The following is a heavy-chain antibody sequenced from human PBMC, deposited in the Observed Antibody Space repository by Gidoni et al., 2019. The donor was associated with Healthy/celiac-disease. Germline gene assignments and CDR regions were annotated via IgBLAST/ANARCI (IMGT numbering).Heavy chain of an antibody. D-gene: IGHD5-12*01. CDR2: IIPIFGTA. Sequence: QVQLVQSGAAVKKPGSSVKVSCKPSGGTFSSYALSWVRQAPGQGLEWMGGIIPIFGTANYAQKFQGRVTITADESTSTAYMELSSLRSEDTAVYYCARAPRDGYKLYYYYYMDVWGKGTTVTVSS. CDR3: ARAPRDGYKLYYYYYMDV. CDR1: GGTFSSYA. V-gene: IGHV1-69*01. J-gene: IGHJ6*03.